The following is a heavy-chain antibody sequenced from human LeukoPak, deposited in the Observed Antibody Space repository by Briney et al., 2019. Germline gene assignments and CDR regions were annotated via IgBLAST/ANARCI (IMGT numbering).Heavy chain of an antibody. Sequence: GGSLRLSCAASGFTFNNYAMNWVRQAPGKGLEWVSGLSTSGDNTYYTNSVKGRFTISRDNSKNTLYLQMNSLRAEDTAVYYCARYPGIAVAGVNWGQGTLVTVSS. CDR3: ARYPGIAVAGVN. J-gene: IGHJ4*02. D-gene: IGHD6-19*01. V-gene: IGHV3-23*01. CDR1: GFTFNNYA. CDR2: LSTSGDNT.